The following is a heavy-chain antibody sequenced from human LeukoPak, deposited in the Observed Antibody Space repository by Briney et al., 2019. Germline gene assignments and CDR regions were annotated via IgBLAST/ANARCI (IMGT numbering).Heavy chain of an antibody. J-gene: IGHJ4*02. CDR1: GFTFSSYW. Sequence: PGGSLRLSCAASGFTFSSYWMSWVRQAPGKGLEWVANIKQDGSEKYYVDSVKGRFTISRDNAKNSLYLQMNSLRAEDTAVYYCAKKMYPYDSSGYAINYWGQGTLVTVSS. CDR2: IKQDGSEK. CDR3: AKKMYPYDSSGYAINY. V-gene: IGHV3-7*01. D-gene: IGHD3-22*01.